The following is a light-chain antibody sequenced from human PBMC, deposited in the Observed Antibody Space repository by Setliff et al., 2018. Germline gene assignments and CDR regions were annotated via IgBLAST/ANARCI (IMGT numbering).Light chain of an antibody. CDR2: EVS. CDR1: SSDVGGYNY. J-gene: IGLJ2*01. CDR3: CSYAGSGTVI. Sequence: QSVLTQPPSASGSPGQSVTISCTGTSSDVGGYNYVSWYQQHPGKAPKLMIYEVSKWPSGVPDRFSGSKSGNTASLTISGLQAEDEADYHCCSYAGSGTVIFGGGTKLTVL. V-gene: IGLV2-8*01.